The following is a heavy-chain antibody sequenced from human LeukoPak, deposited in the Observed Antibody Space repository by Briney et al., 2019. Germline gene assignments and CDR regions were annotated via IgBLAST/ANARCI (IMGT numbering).Heavy chain of an antibody. CDR1: GFAFNSYW. Sequence: GGSLRLSCAASGFAFNSYWMSWVRQAPGKGLEWVANIKQDGSEKYYVDSVKGRFTISRDNPKNSLYLQMNSLGAEDTAVYYCARDFNYGDFDYWGQGTLVTVSS. CDR2: IKQDGSEK. J-gene: IGHJ4*02. V-gene: IGHV3-7*05. CDR3: ARDFNYGDFDY. D-gene: IGHD4-17*01.